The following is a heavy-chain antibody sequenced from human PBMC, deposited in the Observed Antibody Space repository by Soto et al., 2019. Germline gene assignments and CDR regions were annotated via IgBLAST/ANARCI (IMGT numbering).Heavy chain of an antibody. J-gene: IGHJ4*02. CDR2: IIPIFGTA. Sequence: QVQLVQSGAEVKKPGSSVKVSCKASRGTFSSYAISWVRQAPGQGLEWMGGIIPIFGTANYAQKFQGRVTITADESTSAAYMELSSLRSEDTAVYYCARGGYSGYDLGGYYFDYWGQGTLVTVSS. V-gene: IGHV1-69*01. D-gene: IGHD5-12*01. CDR1: RGTFSSYA. CDR3: ARGGYSGYDLGGYYFDY.